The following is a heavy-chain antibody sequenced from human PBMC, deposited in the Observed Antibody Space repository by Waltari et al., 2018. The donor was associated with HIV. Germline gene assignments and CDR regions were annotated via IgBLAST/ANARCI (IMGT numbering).Heavy chain of an antibody. J-gene: IGHJ3*01. CDR1: GFTLSDYA. CDR2: SGGGQDT. D-gene: IGHD3-3*01. Sequence: LLESGGGLVQPGGSLRLSCAASGFTLSDYAMNWVRQAPGKGREWVSHSGGGQDTYYADAVKGGCTAYRDDSKSTLYLQLNSLRAEDTALYFCAKEAFARKGIFDAFDVWGLGTRVTVSS. CDR3: AKEAFARKGIFDAFDV. V-gene: IGHV3-23*01.